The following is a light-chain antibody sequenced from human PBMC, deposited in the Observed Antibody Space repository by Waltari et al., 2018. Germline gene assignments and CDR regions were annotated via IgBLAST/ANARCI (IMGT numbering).Light chain of an antibody. CDR1: QSVLYSPSNKNY. V-gene: IGKV4-1*01. CDR3: QQYYSTLFT. CDR2: WAS. Sequence: DIVMTQSPDSLAVSLGERATINCKSSQSVLYSPSNKNYLAWYQQKPGQPPKLLIYWASTRESGVPDRFSGSGSGTDFTLTISSLQAEDVAVYYCQQYYSTLFTFGPGTKVDIK. J-gene: IGKJ3*01.